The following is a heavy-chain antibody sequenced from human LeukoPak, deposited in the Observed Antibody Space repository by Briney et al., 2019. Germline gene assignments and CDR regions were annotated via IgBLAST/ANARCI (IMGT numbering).Heavy chain of an antibody. CDR2: TYYSGST. V-gene: IGHV4-31*03. Sequence: KSSETLSLTCTVSGGSISSGGYYWSWIRQHPGKGLEWIGYTYYSGSTYYNPSLKSRVTISVDTSKNQFSLKLSSVTAADTAVYYCARGDSSSWYAIWGQGTLVTVSS. D-gene: IGHD6-13*01. CDR3: ARGDSSSWYAI. J-gene: IGHJ4*02. CDR1: GGSISSGGYY.